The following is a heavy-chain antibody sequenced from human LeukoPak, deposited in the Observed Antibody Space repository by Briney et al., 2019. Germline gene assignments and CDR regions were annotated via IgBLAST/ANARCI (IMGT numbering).Heavy chain of an antibody. CDR1: GGTFSSYA. CDR2: IIPIFGTA. V-gene: IGHV1-69*13. D-gene: IGHD1-7*01. J-gene: IGHJ4*02. CDR3: ASGGGWNYWYYFDY. Sequence: ASVTVSCKASGGTFSSYAISWVRQAPGQGLEWMGGIIPIFGTANYAQKFQGRVTITADESTSTAYMELSSLRSEDTAVYYCASGGGWNYWYYFDYWGQGTLVTVSS.